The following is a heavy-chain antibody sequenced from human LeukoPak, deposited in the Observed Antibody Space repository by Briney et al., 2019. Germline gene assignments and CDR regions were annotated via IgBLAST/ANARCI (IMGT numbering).Heavy chain of an antibody. D-gene: IGHD2-15*01. CDR2: IYYSGST. Sequence: SETLSLTCTVSGGSISSYYWSWIRQPPGKGLEWIGYIYYSGSTNYNPSLKSRVTISVDTSKNQFSLKLSSVTAADTAVYYCARHGGGSTGSIPADAFDIWGQGTMVTVSS. CDR1: GGSISSYY. V-gene: IGHV4-59*08. J-gene: IGHJ3*02. CDR3: ARHGGGSTGSIPADAFDI.